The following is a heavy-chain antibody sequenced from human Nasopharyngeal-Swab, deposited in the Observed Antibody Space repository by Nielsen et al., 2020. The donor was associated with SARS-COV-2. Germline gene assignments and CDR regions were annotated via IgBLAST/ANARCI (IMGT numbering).Heavy chain of an antibody. Sequence: SLKISCAASGFTFDDYAMHWVRQAPGKGLEWVSGISWNSGSIGYADSVKGRFTISRDNAKNSLYLQMNSLRAGDTALYYCAKELDIVVVPAAYGFGYYGMDVWGQGTTVTVSS. CDR3: AKELDIVVVPAAYGFGYYGMDV. CDR1: GFTFDDYA. D-gene: IGHD2-2*03. J-gene: IGHJ6*02. V-gene: IGHV3-9*01. CDR2: ISWNSGSI.